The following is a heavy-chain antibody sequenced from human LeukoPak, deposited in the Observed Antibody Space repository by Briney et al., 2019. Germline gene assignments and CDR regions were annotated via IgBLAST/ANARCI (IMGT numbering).Heavy chain of an antibody. Sequence: SETLSLTCAVYGGSFSGYYWSWIRQPPGKGLEWIGEINHSGSTNYNPSLKSRVTISVDTSKNHFSLKLSSVTAADTAVYYCARENLANRSGGSCYVYWGQGTLVTVSS. V-gene: IGHV4-34*01. J-gene: IGHJ4*02. CDR2: INHSGST. CDR3: ARENLANRSGGSCYVY. D-gene: IGHD2-15*01. CDR1: GGSFSGYY.